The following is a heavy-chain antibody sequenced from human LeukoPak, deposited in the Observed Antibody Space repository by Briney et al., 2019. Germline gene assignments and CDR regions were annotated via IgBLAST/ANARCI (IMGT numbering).Heavy chain of an antibody. CDR1: GGSISSYY. V-gene: IGHV4-4*07. Sequence: SETLSLTCTVSGGSISSYYWSWIRQPAGKGLEWIGRIYTSGSTNYNPSLKSRVTMSVEKSKHQFSLKLSSVPAADTAVYYCAGGARYCSGGSCYFREFHYWGQGTLVTVSS. D-gene: IGHD2-15*01. J-gene: IGHJ4*02. CDR2: IYTSGST. CDR3: AGGARYCSGGSCYFREFHY.